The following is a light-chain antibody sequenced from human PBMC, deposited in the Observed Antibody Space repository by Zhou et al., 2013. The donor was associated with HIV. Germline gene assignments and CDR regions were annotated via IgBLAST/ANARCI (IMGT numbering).Light chain of an antibody. V-gene: IGKV3-15*01. J-gene: IGKJ1*01. CDR2: GAS. CDR3: QQFNNWPPKWT. CDR1: QSVSSN. Sequence: EVVMTQSPATLSVSPGQRVTLSCRASQSVSSNLAWYQQKPGQAPRLLIYGASTRATGIPARFSGSGSGTEFTLTISGMQSEDFAVYYCQQFNNWPPKWTFGQGTKVEIK.